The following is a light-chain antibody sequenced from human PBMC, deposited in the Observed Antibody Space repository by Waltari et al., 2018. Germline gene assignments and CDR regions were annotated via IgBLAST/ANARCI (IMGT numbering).Light chain of an antibody. Sequence: EIVLTQSPGTLSLSPGERATLSCRASQSLSGSYLAWYQQKPGQTPRLLIYGASSRATGIPDRFSDSGSGTDFTLTISRLEPEDFAVYYCQQYVSSPGTFGQGTKVEIK. CDR1: QSLSGSY. CDR3: QQYVSSPGT. CDR2: GAS. V-gene: IGKV3-20*01. J-gene: IGKJ1*01.